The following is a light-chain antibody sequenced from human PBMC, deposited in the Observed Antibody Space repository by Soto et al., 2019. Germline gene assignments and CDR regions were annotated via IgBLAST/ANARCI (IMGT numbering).Light chain of an antibody. Sequence: EIVLTQSPATLSVSPGERATLSCRASQSVNSNLTWYQQKPGQAPRLLIYGASTRAAGIPARFSGTGSGTDFTLTISRLQSEDFAVYFCQQYNNWPPRFTFGPGTKVDIK. J-gene: IGKJ3*01. CDR1: QSVNSN. V-gene: IGKV3-15*01. CDR3: QQYNNWPPRFT. CDR2: GAS.